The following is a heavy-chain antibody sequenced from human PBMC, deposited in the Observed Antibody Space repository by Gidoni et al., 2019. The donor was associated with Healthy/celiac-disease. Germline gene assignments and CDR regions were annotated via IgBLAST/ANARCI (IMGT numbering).Heavy chain of an antibody. J-gene: IGHJ4*02. CDR3: AGEKTYYDILTGYLY. CDR1: GGTFSSYA. CDR2: IIPIFGTA. V-gene: IGHV1-69*01. Sequence: QVQLVKSGAEVKKPGSSGKVSCKGSGGTFSSYAISWVRQAPGQGLEWMGGIIPIFGTANYAQKFQGRVTITADESTSPAYMELSSLRSEDTAVYYCAGEKTYYDILTGYLYWGQGTLVTVSS. D-gene: IGHD3-9*01.